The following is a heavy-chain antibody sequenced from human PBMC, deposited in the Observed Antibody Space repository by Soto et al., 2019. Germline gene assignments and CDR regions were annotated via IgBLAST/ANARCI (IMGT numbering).Heavy chain of an antibody. Sequence: SETLSLTCTVSGGSINSYYWSWIRQPPGKGLEWIGYIYYSGSTNYNPSLKSRVTISVDTSKNQFSLKLSSVTAADTAVYYCARVGGFGATTIDYWGQGTLVTVSS. CDR3: ARVGGFGATTIDY. CDR1: GGSINSYY. V-gene: IGHV4-59*01. D-gene: IGHD3-10*01. CDR2: IYYSGST. J-gene: IGHJ4*02.